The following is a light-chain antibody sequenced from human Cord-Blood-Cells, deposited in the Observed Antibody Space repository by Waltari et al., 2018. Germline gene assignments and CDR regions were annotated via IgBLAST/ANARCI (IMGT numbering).Light chain of an antibody. V-gene: IGLV2-14*01. J-gene: IGLJ1*01. CDR2: EVS. Sequence: QSALTQPASVSGSPGQSITISCTGTSSDVGGYNYVSWYQQHPVKAPKLMIYEVSNRPSGVVNRFSASKSGNTASLTIAGLQAEDEADYCCSSDTSSITRVFGTGTKVTVL. CDR3: SSDTSSITRV. CDR1: SSDVGGYNY.